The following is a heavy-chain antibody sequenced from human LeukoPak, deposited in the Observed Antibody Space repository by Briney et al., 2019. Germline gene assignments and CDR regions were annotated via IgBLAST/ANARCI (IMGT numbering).Heavy chain of an antibody. Sequence: GGPLRPSSPSSGSTFTIFWITWARPAPAQVLAWVATIDHVRSNNYYVDSVKCRFTIVRDYANKSLYLQIIRLRAEDTAVYYCARDALGYCSGGRCYSPFDFWGQGTLVTVSS. CDR2: IDHVRSNN. J-gene: IGHJ4*02. CDR1: GSTFTIFW. CDR3: ARDALGYCSGGRCYSPFDF. V-gene: IGHV3-7*05. D-gene: IGHD2-15*01.